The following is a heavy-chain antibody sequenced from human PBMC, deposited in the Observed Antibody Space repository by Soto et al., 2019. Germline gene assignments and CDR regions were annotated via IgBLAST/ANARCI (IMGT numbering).Heavy chain of an antibody. V-gene: IGHV4-31*03. Sequence: QVQLQESGPGLVKPSQTLSLTCTVSGGSISSGGYYWSWIRQHPGKGLEWIGYIYYGGSTYYDPSLESRVTISVDTSKNPFSLKLSSVTAADAAVYYCAINVDTAYFDYWGQGTLVAVSS. J-gene: IGHJ4*02. CDR1: GGSISSGGYY. D-gene: IGHD5-18*01. CDR3: AINVDTAYFDY. CDR2: IYYGGST.